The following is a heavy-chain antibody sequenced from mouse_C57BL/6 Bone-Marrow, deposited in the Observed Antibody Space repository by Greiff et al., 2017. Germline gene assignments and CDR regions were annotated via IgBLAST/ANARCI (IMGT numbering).Heavy chain of an antibody. CDR2: IDPENGDT. J-gene: IGHJ4*01. V-gene: IGHV14-4*01. Sequence: EVQGVESGAELVRPGASVKLSCTASGFNIKDDYMHWVKQRPEQGLEWIGWIDPENGDTEYASKVQGKATITADTSSNTAYLQLSSLTSEDTAVYYCTTSTGGYYAMDYWGQGTSVTVSS. CDR1: GFNIKDDY. CDR3: TTSTGGYYAMDY.